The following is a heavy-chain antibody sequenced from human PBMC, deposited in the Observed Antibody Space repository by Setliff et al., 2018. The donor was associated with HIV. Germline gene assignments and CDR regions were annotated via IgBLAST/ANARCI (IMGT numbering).Heavy chain of an antibody. CDR1: GFSIKNDNW. V-gene: IGHV4-4*02. CDR3: AKTNIPMPRAGTRLES. CDR2: IFHDGTV. D-gene: IGHD2-2*02. J-gene: IGHJ4*02. Sequence: SETLSLTCVVSGFSIKNDNWWNWVRQTPGKGLEWVGQIFHDGTVTYKPSLESRVTILMDILKNQISLNVTSVTAADTATYYCAKTNIPMPRAGTRLESWGPGRLVTVSS.